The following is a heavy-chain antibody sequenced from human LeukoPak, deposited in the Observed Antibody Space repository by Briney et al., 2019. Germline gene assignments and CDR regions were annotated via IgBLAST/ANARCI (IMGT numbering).Heavy chain of an antibody. CDR3: GSRAAGTSSDY. J-gene: IGHJ4*02. Sequence: GGSLRLSCAASGITFSDYYMSWIRQAPGKGLEWISYISSIGHYTIYADSVKGRFTISRDNAKNSVYLQMNSLRAEDTAVDYCGSRAAGTSSDYWGQGTLVTVCS. D-gene: IGHD6-13*01. CDR2: ISSIGHYT. CDR1: GITFSDYY. V-gene: IGHV3-11*03.